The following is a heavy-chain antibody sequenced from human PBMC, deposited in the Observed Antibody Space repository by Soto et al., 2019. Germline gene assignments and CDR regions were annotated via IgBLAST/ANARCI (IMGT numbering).Heavy chain of an antibody. CDR2: VNPKRGGT. CDR3: ARDSGIPGRFWYFDI. Sequence: QVQLVQSGAEVRRPGASVRVPCKTYGYTFSDYFLHWVRQAPRQVPEWIGFVNPKRGGTEYSQRFQGRVTMTSDTSTNTVYMDLNWLTSEDTAVYYCARDSGIPGRFWYFDIWGRGTLVTVSS. CDR1: GYTFSDYF. J-gene: IGHJ2*01. D-gene: IGHD3-3*01. V-gene: IGHV1-2*02.